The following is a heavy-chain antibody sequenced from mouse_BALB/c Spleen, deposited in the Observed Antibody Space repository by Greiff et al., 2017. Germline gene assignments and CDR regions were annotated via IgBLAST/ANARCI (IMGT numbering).Heavy chain of an antibody. CDR1: GFTFSDYY. Sequence: EVMLVESGGGLVKPGGSLKLSCAASGFTFSDYYMYWVRQTPEKRLEWVATISDGGSYTYYPDSVKGRFTISRDNAKNNLYLQMSSLKSEDTAMYYCAREELDYWGQGTTLTVSS. V-gene: IGHV5-4*02. CDR3: AREELDY. J-gene: IGHJ2*01. CDR2: ISDGGSYT. D-gene: IGHD4-1*01.